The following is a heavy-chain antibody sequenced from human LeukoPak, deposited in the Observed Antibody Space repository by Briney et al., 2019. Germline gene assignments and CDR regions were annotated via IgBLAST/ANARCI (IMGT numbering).Heavy chain of an antibody. CDR2: LIGSSGST. J-gene: IGHJ3*02. CDR1: GFTSTNYA. Sequence: GGSLRLSCAASGFTSTNYAMNWVRQAPGKGLEWVSVLIGSSGSTDYADSVKGRFTISRDNSKNTVNLQMNSLRAEDTALYYCAKRTKSGWSTDAFDIWGQGTKVTVSS. CDR3: AKRTKSGWSTDAFDI. D-gene: IGHD6-19*01. V-gene: IGHV3-23*01.